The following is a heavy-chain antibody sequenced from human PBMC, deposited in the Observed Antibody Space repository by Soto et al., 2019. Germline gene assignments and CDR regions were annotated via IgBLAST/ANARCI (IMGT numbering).Heavy chain of an antibody. J-gene: IGHJ3*02. CDR3: AGLCSSTSCSPFDI. V-gene: IGHV1-69*02. D-gene: IGHD2-2*01. CDR1: GGTFSSYT. Sequence: QVQLVQSGAEVKKPGSSVKVSCKASGGTFSSYTISWVRQAPGQGLEWMGRIIPILGIANYAQKFQGRVTITADKSTSTAYMELSSLRSEDTDVYYCAGLCSSTSCSPFDIWGQGTMVTVSS. CDR2: IIPILGIA.